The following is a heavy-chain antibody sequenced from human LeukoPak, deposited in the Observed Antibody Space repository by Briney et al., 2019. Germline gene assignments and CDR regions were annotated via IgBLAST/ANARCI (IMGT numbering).Heavy chain of an antibody. J-gene: IGHJ4*02. CDR2: IHHSGGT. V-gene: IGHV4-30-2*01. CDR1: GVSASSGNYY. Sequence: PSQTLSLTCSVSGVSASSGNYYWSWIRQPSGKGLEWIGYIHHSGGTYYNPPLNSRVTIALDRPKSQFSLKLSSVTAADTAVYYCAATLTISHFPFDYWGQGALVTVSS. D-gene: IGHD2-2*01. CDR3: AATLTISHFPFDY.